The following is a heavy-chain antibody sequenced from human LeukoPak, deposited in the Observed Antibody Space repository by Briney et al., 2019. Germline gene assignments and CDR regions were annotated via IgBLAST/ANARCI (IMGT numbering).Heavy chain of an antibody. D-gene: IGHD1-26*01. CDR2: IYYSGST. J-gene: IGHJ4*02. CDR3: ARWGGGSYHRSQVNLGDY. CDR1: GGSISSYY. V-gene: IGHV4-59*08. Sequence: PSETLSLTCTVSGGSISSYYWSWIRQPPGKGLEWIGYIYYSGSTNYNPSLKSRVTISVDTSKNQFSLKLSSVTAADTAVYYCARWGGGSYHRSQVNLGDYWGQGTLVTVSS.